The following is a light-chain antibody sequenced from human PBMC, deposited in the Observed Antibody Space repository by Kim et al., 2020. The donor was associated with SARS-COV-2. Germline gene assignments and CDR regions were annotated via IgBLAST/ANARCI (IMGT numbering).Light chain of an antibody. CDR3: QQYDNLPA. V-gene: IGKV1-33*01. J-gene: IGKJ5*01. CDR1: QDISNY. Sequence: SASVGDTVTITGQASQDISNYLNWYQQKPGKAPKLLIYDASNLETGVPSRFSGSGSGTDFTFTISSLQPEDIATYYCQQYDNLPAFGQGTRLEIK. CDR2: DAS.